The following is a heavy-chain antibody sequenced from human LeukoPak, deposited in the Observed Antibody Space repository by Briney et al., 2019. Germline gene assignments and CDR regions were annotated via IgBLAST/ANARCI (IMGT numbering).Heavy chain of an antibody. J-gene: IGHJ6*02. CDR1: GGSFSGYY. V-gene: IGHV4-34*01. Sequence: SETLSLTCAVYGGSFSGYYWSWIRQPPGKGLEWIGEINHSGSTNCNPSLKSRVTISVDTSKNQFSLKLSSVTAADTAVYYCARVYSSGWPAYYYYGMDVWGQGTTVTVSS. CDR2: INHSGST. D-gene: IGHD6-19*01. CDR3: ARVYSSGWPAYYYYGMDV.